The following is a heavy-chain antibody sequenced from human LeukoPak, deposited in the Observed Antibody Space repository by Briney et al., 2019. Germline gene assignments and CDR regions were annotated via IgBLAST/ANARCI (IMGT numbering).Heavy chain of an antibody. J-gene: IGHJ3*02. V-gene: IGHV4-39*01. CDR3: ARHITSSGALAGTAIDAFGI. CDR1: GASIRSLTYY. Sequence: SETLSLTCIVSGASIRSLTYYWGWIRQSPGKGLEWIGTISYSRSTYYNPSLESRVTISADTSKNHFSLRLNSVTAADTALYYCARHITSSGALAGTAIDAFGIWGQGTVVTVSS. D-gene: IGHD6-19*01. CDR2: ISYSRST.